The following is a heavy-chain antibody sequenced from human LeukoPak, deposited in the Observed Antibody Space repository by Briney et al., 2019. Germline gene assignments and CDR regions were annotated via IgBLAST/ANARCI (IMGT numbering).Heavy chain of an antibody. J-gene: IGHJ4*02. V-gene: IGHV3-21*01. CDR3: ARVYQGVSLFDGIDY. CDR1: GFTFSSYS. CDR2: ISTSSSYI. Sequence: GGSLRLSCAASGFTFSSYSMNWVRQAPGKGLEWVSSISTSSSYINYADSVRGRFTISRDNAKKSLYLQMNSLRAEDTAVYYCARVYQGVSLFDGIDYWGQGTLVTVSS. D-gene: IGHD3-10*01.